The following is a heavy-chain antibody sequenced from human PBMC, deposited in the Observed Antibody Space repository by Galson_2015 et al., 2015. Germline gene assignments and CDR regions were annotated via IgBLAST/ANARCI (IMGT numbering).Heavy chain of an antibody. D-gene: IGHD3-3*01. Sequence: PALVKPTQTLTLTCTLSGFSLSTRGMRVSWIRQPPGKALEWLARIDWDDDKFYSTSLKTRLTISKDTSKTQVVLTMTNMDPVDTATYYCARELNYDFWSGYYNGYYYYYMDVWGKGTTVTVSS. CDR2: IDWDDDK. J-gene: IGHJ6*03. V-gene: IGHV2-70*04. CDR1: GFSLSTRGMR. CDR3: ARELNYDFWSGYYNGYYYYYMDV.